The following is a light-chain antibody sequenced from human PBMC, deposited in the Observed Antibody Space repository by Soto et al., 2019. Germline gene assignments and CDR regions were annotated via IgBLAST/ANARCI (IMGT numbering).Light chain of an antibody. V-gene: IGLV2-14*01. CDR3: SSYTSSTDYV. J-gene: IGLJ1*01. CDR2: EVT. CDR1: SSDIDTYNY. Sequence: QSALTQPASVSGSPEQSITISCTGTSSDIDTYNYVSWYQQHPGKAPKLIIYEVTNRPSGVSNRFSGSKSGDTASLTISGLRAEDEADYYCSSYTSSTDYVFGTGTKLTVL.